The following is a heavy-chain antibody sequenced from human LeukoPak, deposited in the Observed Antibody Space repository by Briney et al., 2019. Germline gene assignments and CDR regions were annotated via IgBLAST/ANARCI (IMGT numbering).Heavy chain of an antibody. J-gene: IGHJ3*02. D-gene: IGHD3-22*01. CDR2: VDPEDGET. CDR1: GYTFTDYY. CDR3: AADSDYYDSARQDAFDI. V-gene: IGHV1-69-2*01. Sequence: ASVKVSCKASGYTFTDYYMHWVQQAPGKGLKWMGRVDPEDGETIYAEKFQGRVTITADTSTDTAYMELSSLRSEDTAVYYCAADSDYYDSARQDAFDIWGQGTMVTVPS.